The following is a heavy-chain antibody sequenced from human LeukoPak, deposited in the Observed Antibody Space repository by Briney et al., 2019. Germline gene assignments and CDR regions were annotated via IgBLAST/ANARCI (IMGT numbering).Heavy chain of an antibody. J-gene: IGHJ4*02. V-gene: IGHV4-59*08. CDR3: ARHKDNTDDSFDS. D-gene: IGHD1-14*01. CDR2: IYYSGST. Sequence: ETLSPSPTVSGGSLSVFTSGCIPQPPGKGLEWIGYIYYSGSTNYNPSLKSRVTISVDTSKNQFSLRLSSVTAADTALYVYARHKDNTDDSFDSWGQGTLVTVSS. CDR1: GGSLSVFT.